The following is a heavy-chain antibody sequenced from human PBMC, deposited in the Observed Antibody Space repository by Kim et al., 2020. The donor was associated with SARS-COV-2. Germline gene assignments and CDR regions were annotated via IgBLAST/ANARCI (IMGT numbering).Heavy chain of an antibody. CDR1: GGSISSGGYY. CDR2: IYYSGST. CDR3: AGQKPHYYDSSAPTDY. Sequence: SETLSLTCTVSGGSISSGGYYWSWIRQHPGKGLEWIGYIYYSGSTYYNPSLKSRVTISVDTSKNQFSLKLSSVTAADTAVYYCAGQKPHYYDSSAPTDYWGQGTLVTVSS. J-gene: IGHJ4*02. D-gene: IGHD3-22*01. V-gene: IGHV4-31*03.